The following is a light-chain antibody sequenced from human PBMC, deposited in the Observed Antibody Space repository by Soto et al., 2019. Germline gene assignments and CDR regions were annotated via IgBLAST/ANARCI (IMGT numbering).Light chain of an antibody. CDR3: ETWDTNTRV. Sequence: QLVVTQSSSASASLGSSVNLTCTLSSGRSTYIIAWHQQQPGKAPRYLMKLEGSGNYNKGSGVPDRFSGSSSGADRYLSISNLQPEDEADYYCETWDTNTRVFGGGTKLTVL. CDR1: SGRSTYI. V-gene: IGLV4-60*03. J-gene: IGLJ3*02. CDR2: LEGSGNY.